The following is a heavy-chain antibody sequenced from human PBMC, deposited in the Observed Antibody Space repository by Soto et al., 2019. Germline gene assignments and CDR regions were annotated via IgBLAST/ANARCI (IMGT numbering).Heavy chain of an antibody. CDR2: IIPIFGTA. Sequence: QVQLVQSGAEVKKPGSSVKVSCKASAGTFSSYAISWVRQAPGQGLEWMGGIIPIFGTANYAQKFQGRVTITADESTSTAYLELSSLRSADTAVYYCARLPVRFLHYYYGMDVWGQGTTVTVSS. CDR1: AGTFSSYA. CDR3: ARLPVRFLHYYYGMDV. D-gene: IGHD3-3*01. V-gene: IGHV1-69*12. J-gene: IGHJ6*02.